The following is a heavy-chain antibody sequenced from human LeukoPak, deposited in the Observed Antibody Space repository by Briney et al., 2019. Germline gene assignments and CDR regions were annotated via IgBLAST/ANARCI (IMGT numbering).Heavy chain of an antibody. J-gene: IGHJ4*02. CDR1: GFTFSSYS. D-gene: IGHD3-9*01. CDR2: ISSSSSTI. Sequence: GGSLRLSCAASGFTFSSYSMNWVRQAPGKGLEWVSYISSSSSTIYYADSVKGRFTISRDNAKNSLYLQMNSLRAEDTAVYYCARDYYDILTGYYMGGVFDYWGQGTLVTVSS. V-gene: IGHV3-48*04. CDR3: ARDYYDILTGYYMGGVFDY.